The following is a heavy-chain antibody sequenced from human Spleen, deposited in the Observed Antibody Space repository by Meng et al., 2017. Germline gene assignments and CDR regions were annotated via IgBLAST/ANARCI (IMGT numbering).Heavy chain of an antibody. J-gene: IGHJ4*02. CDR1: GFTFSNNW. V-gene: IGHV3-74*01. Sequence: GESLKISCAASGFTFSNNWMHWVRQAPGKGLVWVSRINSDGSTTNYADSVKGRFTISRDNAKSTVSLQMNSLRVEDTSAYYCVRIFPPVWGQGILVTVSS. CDR3: VRIFPPV. CDR2: INSDGSTT.